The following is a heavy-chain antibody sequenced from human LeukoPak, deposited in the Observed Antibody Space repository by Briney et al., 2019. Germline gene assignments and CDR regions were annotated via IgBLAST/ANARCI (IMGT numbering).Heavy chain of an antibody. CDR1: GGSFSGYY. J-gene: IGHJ2*01. D-gene: IGHD3-10*01. Sequence: SETLSLTCAVYGGSFSGYYWSWIRQPPGKGLEWIGEINHSGSTNYNPSLKSRVTISVDTSKNQFSLKLSSVTAADTAVYYCAREVVRGVIRNFDLWGRGTLVTVSS. CDR3: AREVVRGVIRNFDL. CDR2: INHSGST. V-gene: IGHV4-34*01.